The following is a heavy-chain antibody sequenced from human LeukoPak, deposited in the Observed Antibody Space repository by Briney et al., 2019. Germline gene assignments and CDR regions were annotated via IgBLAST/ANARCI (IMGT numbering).Heavy chain of an antibody. Sequence: GESLKISCKGSGYSFTSYWIGWVRQMPGKGLEWMGIIYPGDSDTRYSPSFQGQVTISADKSISTAYLQWSSLKASDTAMYYCATTYDSSGYYVDNWGQGTLVTVSS. D-gene: IGHD3-22*01. CDR3: ATTYDSSGYYVDN. CDR2: IYPGDSDT. CDR1: GYSFTSYW. J-gene: IGHJ4*02. V-gene: IGHV5-51*01.